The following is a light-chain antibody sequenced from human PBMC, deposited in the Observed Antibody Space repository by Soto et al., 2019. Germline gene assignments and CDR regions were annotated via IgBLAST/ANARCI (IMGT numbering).Light chain of an antibody. CDR2: DVY. CDR3: CSYAGSQTWV. CDR1: SGDVGVYNF. V-gene: IGLV2-11*01. Sequence: QSALTQPRSVSGSPGQSVTISCTATSGDVGVYNFVSWYQQRPGNAPKLIIYDVYKRPSGVPDRFSGSKSGSTASLTISGLQAEDETDYYCCSYAGSQTWVFGGGTQLTVL. J-gene: IGLJ3*02.